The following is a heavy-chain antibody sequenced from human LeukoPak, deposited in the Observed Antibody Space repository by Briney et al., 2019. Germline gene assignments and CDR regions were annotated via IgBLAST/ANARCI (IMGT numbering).Heavy chain of an antibody. D-gene: IGHD6-13*01. Sequence: PGGSLRLSCAASGFTFGSYAMHWVRQAPGKGLEWVAVISYDGSNKYYADSVKGRFTISRDNSKNTLYLQMNSLRAEDTAVYYCARDLIAAAGAGLDYWGQGTLVTVSS. V-gene: IGHV3-30*04. CDR2: ISYDGSNK. CDR1: GFTFGSYA. J-gene: IGHJ4*02. CDR3: ARDLIAAAGAGLDY.